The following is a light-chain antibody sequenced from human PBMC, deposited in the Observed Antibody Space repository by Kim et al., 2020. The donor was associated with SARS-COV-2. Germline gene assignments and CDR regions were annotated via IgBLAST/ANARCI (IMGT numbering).Light chain of an antibody. CDR3: QQHNGY. CDR2: LVS. J-gene: IGKJ1*01. Sequence: DIQMTQSPSTLSASVGDTVTITCRASQSITAGLAWYQQKPGKAPKLLIYLVSNLDYGVPSRFSGSGSGTQFTLTISSLQPDDFATYYCQQHNGYFGRGTKVDIK. V-gene: IGKV1-5*01. CDR1: QSITAG.